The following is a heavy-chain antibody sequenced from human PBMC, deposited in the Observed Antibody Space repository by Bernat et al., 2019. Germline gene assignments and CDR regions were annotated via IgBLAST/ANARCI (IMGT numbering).Heavy chain of an antibody. D-gene: IGHD3-22*01. J-gene: IGHJ4*02. V-gene: IGHV4-39*01. CDR2: IYYSGRT. CDR3: ARVRGDYYDSSGYYSLWYFDC. Sequence: QPQLQESGPGLVKPSETLSLTCTVSGGSISSSSYYWGWIRQPPGKGVEWIGSIYYSGRTFYNPSLKCRVTISVDMCKNQFSLKLSSVTAADTAVYYFARVRGDYYDSSGYYSLWYFDCLGQGTLVTVSS. CDR1: GGSISSSSYY.